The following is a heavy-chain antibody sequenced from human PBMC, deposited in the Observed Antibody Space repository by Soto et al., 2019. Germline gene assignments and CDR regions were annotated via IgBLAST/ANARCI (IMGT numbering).Heavy chain of an antibody. J-gene: IGHJ4*02. CDR3: ARDPFPYYDILTGYTTENYFDY. CDR2: ISGSSSAI. D-gene: IGHD3-9*01. Sequence: GGSLRLSCAASAFTFSSYSMNWVRQAPGRGLEWVSPISGSSSAIYYADSVKGRCTISRDNAKNSLYLQMNGLRAEDTAVYYCARDPFPYYDILTGYTTENYFDYWGQGTLVTVSS. CDR1: AFTFSSYS. V-gene: IGHV3-21*01.